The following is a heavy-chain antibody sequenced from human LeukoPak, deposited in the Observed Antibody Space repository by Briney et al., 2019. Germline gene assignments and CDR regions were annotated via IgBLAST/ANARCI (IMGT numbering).Heavy chain of an antibody. CDR2: MNPNSGNT. CDR3: ARGHKGGVRFLEWLYWFDP. J-gene: IGHJ5*02. CDR1: GYTFTSYD. V-gene: IGHV1-8*03. D-gene: IGHD3-3*01. Sequence: GASVKVSCKASGYTFTSYDINWVRQATGQGLEWMGWMNPNSGNTGYAQKFQGRVTITRNTSISTAHMELSSLRSEDTAVYYCARGHKGGVRFLEWLYWFDPWGQGTLVTVSS.